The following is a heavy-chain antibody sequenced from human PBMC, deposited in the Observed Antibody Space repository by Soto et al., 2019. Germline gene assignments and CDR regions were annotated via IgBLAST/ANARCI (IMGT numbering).Heavy chain of an antibody. CDR1: GFTFSSYS. J-gene: IGHJ4*02. D-gene: IGHD6-19*01. Sequence: EVQLVESGGGPVKPGGSLRLSCAASGFTFSSYSMNWVRQAPGKGLEWVSSISSSSSYIYYADSVKGRFTISRDNAKNSLYLQMNSLRAEDTAVYYCARDQIAVYYFDYWGQGTLVTVSS. CDR3: ARDQIAVYYFDY. V-gene: IGHV3-21*01. CDR2: ISSSSSYI.